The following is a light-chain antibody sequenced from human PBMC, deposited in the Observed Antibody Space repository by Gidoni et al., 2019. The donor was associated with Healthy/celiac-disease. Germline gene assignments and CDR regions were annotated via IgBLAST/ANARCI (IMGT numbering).Light chain of an antibody. CDR2: DAS. V-gene: IGKV3-11*01. CDR1: QSVSSY. Sequence: EIVLTQSPATLSLSPGERATLSCWASQSVSSYLAWYQQKPGQAPRLLIYDASNRATCIPARFSGSGSGTDFTLTISSLEPEDFAVYYCQQRSNWIFTFGPGTKVDIK. J-gene: IGKJ3*01. CDR3: QQRSNWIFT.